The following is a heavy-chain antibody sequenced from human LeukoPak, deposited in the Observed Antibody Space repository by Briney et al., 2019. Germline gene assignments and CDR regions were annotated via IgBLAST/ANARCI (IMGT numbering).Heavy chain of an antibody. V-gene: IGHV3-30*02. CDR3: AKDLVSVAGNEY. J-gene: IGHJ4*02. CDR1: GFSFSDYG. CDR2: IRYDESKT. D-gene: IGHD6-19*01. Sequence: GGSLRLSCAASGFSFSDYGMHRVRQAPAKGLEWVAFIRYDESKTYYGDSVKGRFTVSRDNSKNTLYLQMNSLRAEDRAVYYCAKDLVSVAGNEYWGQGTLVTVSS.